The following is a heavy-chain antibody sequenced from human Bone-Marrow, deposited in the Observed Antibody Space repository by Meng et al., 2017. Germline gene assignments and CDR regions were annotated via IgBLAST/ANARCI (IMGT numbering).Heavy chain of an antibody. CDR2: IYHSGST. V-gene: IGHV4-38-2*02. J-gene: IGHJ6*02. CDR3: ARDHYYYYGMDV. CDR1: GYSISSGYY. Sequence: SETLSLTCAVSGYSISSGYYWGWIRQPPGKGLEWIGSIYHSGSTYYNPSLKSRVTISVDTSKNQFSLKLSSVTAADTAVYYCARDHYYYYGMDVWGQGTTVTGSS.